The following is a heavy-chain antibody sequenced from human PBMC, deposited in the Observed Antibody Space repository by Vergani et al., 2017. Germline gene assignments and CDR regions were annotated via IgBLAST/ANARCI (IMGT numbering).Heavy chain of an antibody. CDR3: ARVVPAAIGYMDV. CDR2: IYSGGST. J-gene: IGHJ6*03. V-gene: IGHV3-66*02. CDR1: GFTVSLLY. D-gene: IGHD2-2*02. Sequence: EVQLVESGGGLVQPGGSLTLSCPPSGFTVSLLYIRWVRQAPGKGLHLLSVIYSGGSTYYADSVKGRFTISRDNSKNTLYLQMNSLRAEDTAVYYCARVVPAAIGYMDVWGKGTTVTVSS.